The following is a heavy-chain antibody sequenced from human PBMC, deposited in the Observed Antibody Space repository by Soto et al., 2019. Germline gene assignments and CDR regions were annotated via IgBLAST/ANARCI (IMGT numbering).Heavy chain of an antibody. CDR1: GFIFSGTT. CDR2: IRGRADNYAT. V-gene: IGHV3-73*02. CDR3: TRAPDGNNADY. J-gene: IGHJ4*01. Sequence: EVQLVESGGDLVQPGGSLKLSCAASGFIFSGTTIHWVRQASGEGLEWVGRIRGRADNYATGYAASVKGRFTISRDDSKKTAYLQMNSLKNEDTAVYFCTRAPDGNNADYWGHGTLVTVSS. D-gene: IGHD6-13*01.